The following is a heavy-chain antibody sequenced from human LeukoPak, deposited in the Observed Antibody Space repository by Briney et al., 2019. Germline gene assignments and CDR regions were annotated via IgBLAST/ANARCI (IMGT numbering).Heavy chain of an antibody. Sequence: GESLKISCKGSGYSFTSYWIGWVRQMPGKGLEWMGTIYPSDSDTRYSPSFPGQVTISADKSITTAYLQWSSLKASDTAMYYCARYYYDSSGYLIDHWGQGTPVTVSS. CDR3: ARYYYDSSGYLIDH. V-gene: IGHV5-51*01. D-gene: IGHD3-22*01. J-gene: IGHJ4*02. CDR1: GYSFTSYW. CDR2: IYPSDSDT.